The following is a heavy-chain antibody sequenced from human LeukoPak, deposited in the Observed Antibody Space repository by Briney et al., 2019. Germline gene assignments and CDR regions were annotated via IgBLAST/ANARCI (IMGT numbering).Heavy chain of an antibody. CDR3: ARDVLMAVGVWFDP. CDR2: ISSSSSYI. Sequence: GGSLRLSCAASGFTFSSYSMNWVRQAPGKGLEWVSSISSSSSYIYYADSVKGRFTISRDNAKNSLYLQMNSLRAEDTAVYYCARDVLMAVGVWFDPWGQGTLVTVSS. D-gene: IGHD5-24*01. CDR1: GFTFSSYS. J-gene: IGHJ5*02. V-gene: IGHV3-21*01.